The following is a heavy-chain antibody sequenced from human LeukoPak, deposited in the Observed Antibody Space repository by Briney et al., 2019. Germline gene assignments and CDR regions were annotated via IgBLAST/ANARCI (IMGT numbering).Heavy chain of an antibody. Sequence: GGSLRLSCAASGFTFSSYEMNWVRQAPGKGLEWVSYISSSGSTIYYADSVKGRFTISRDNAENSLYLQMNSLRAEDTAIYYCARENGGYCSSTSCPGGDAFDIWGQGTMVTVSS. CDR3: ARENGGYCSSTSCPGGDAFDI. CDR1: GFTFSSYE. V-gene: IGHV3-48*03. J-gene: IGHJ3*02. CDR2: ISSSGSTI. D-gene: IGHD2-2*03.